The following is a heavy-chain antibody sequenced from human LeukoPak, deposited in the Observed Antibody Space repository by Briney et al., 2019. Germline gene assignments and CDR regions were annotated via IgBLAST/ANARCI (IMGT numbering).Heavy chain of an antibody. D-gene: IGHD6-13*01. CDR3: AAAGTFEYFDY. CDR2: IIPIFDTT. CDR1: GGTFITYA. J-gene: IGHJ4*02. Sequence: ASVKVSCKASGGTFITYAISWVRQAPGQGLEWMGGIIPIFDTTNFAQKFQGRVTITADESTSTAYMELSSLRSDDTAVYYCAAAGTFEYFDYWGQGTLVTVSS. V-gene: IGHV1-69*13.